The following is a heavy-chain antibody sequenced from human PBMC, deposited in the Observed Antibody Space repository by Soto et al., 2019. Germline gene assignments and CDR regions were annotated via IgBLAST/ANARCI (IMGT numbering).Heavy chain of an antibody. J-gene: IGHJ6*03. CDR1: GFTFSSYA. CDR2: ISGSGGST. CDR3: AKEFEWLNHYYYYYMDV. D-gene: IGHD3-9*01. V-gene: IGHV3-23*01. Sequence: GGSLRLSCAASGFTFSSYAMSWVRQAPGKGLEWVSAISGSGGSTYYADSVKGRFTISRDNSKNTLYLQMNSLRAEDTAVYYCAKEFEWLNHYYYYYMDVWGKGTTVTVSS.